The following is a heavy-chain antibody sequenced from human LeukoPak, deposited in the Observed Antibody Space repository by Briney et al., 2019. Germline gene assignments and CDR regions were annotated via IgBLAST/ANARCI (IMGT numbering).Heavy chain of an antibody. CDR1: GGSFSGYY. D-gene: IGHD6-19*01. CDR2: INHSGST. J-gene: IGHJ4*02. V-gene: IGHV4-34*01. Sequence: PSETLSLTCAVYGGSFSGYYWSWIRQPPGKGLEWIGEINHSGSTNYNPSLKSRVTISVDTSKNQFSLKLSSVTAEDTAVYYCARASGTAHFNFDYWGQGTLVTVSS. CDR3: ARASGTAHFNFDY.